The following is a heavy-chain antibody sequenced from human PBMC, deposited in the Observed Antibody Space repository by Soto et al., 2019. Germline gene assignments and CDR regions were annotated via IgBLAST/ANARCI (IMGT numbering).Heavy chain of an antibody. CDR1: GGSFSGYY. V-gene: IGHV4-34*01. Sequence: SETLSLTCAVYGGSFSGYYWSWIRQPPGKGLEWIGEINHSGSTNYNPSLESRVTISVDTSKNQFSLKLSSVTAADTAVYYCARAKGGVFSSTYYYYGMDVWGQGTTVTVSS. J-gene: IGHJ6*02. CDR2: INHSGST. D-gene: IGHD3-9*01. CDR3: ARAKGGVFSSTYYYYGMDV.